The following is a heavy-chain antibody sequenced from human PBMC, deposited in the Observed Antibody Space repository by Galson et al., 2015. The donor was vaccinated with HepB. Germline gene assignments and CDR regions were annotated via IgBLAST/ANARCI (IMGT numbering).Heavy chain of an antibody. CDR1: GDSVSSNSAA. CDR3: ARTVAGTAAFDV. CDR2: TYYRSKWSN. D-gene: IGHD6-19*01. J-gene: IGHJ3*01. V-gene: IGHV6-1*01. Sequence: CAISGDSVSSNSAAWNWVRQSPSRGLEWLGRTYYRSKWSNDYPLSVKSRITINPDTSKNQFSLQLNSVTPEDTAVYYCARTVAGTAAFDVWGQGTKVTVSS.